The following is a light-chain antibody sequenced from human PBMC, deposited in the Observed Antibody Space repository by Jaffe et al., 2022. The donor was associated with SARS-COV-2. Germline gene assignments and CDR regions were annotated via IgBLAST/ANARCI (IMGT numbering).Light chain of an antibody. V-gene: IGLV2-14*03. CDR1: SSDVGNYDF. CDR3: TSYSSSNTLL. CDR2: DVR. J-gene: IGLJ2*01. Sequence: QSALTQPASVSGSPGQSITISCTGTSSDVGNYDFVSWYQQHPGKAPKLMIFDVRNRPSGVSNRFSGSKSGNTASLTISGLQAEDEADYYCTSYSSSNTLLFGGGTKLTVL.